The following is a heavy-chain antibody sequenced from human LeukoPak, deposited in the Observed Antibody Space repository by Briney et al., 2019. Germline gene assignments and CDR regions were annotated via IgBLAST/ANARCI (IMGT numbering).Heavy chain of an antibody. V-gene: IGHV3-23*01. CDR2: ISDSGGST. D-gene: IGHD3-22*01. CDR1: GITLSNYG. Sequence: GGSLRLSCPVSGITLSNYGMSWVRQPPGKRLEWVAGISDSGGSTNYADSVKGRFTISRDNPKNTLYLQMNSLRAEDTAVYFCAKRGVVIRVILVGFHKEAYYFDSWAREPWSPSPQ. J-gene: IGHJ4*02. CDR3: AKRGVVIRVILVGFHKEAYYFDS.